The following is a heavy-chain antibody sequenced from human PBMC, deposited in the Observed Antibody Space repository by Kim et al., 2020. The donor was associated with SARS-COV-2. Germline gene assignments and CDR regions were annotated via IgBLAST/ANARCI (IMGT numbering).Heavy chain of an antibody. J-gene: IGHJ5*02. CDR3: ACRSVGPRMIVAPFDP. V-gene: IGHV4-39*01. D-gene: IGHD3-22*01. CDR1: GGSISSSSNY. CDR2: IYYSGST. Sequence: SETLSLTCTVSGGSISSSSNYWGWIRQPPGKGLEWIGSIYYSGSTYYNPSLKSRVTISVDTSKNQFSLKLSSVTAADTAVYYCACRSVGPRMIVAPFDPWGQGTLVTVSS.